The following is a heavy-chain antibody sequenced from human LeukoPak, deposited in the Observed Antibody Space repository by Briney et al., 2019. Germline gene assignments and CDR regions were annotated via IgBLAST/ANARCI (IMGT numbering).Heavy chain of an antibody. CDR2: IYYSGST. CDR3: ARHPMSPYGLVMDV. V-gene: IGHV4-39*01. CDR1: GGSISSSSYY. Sequence: SETLSLTCTVYGGSISSSSYYWGWIRQPPGKGLEWIGSIYYSGSTYYNPSLKSRVTISVDTSKNQFSLKLSSVTAADTAVYYCARHPMSPYGLVMDVWGKGTTVTVSS. D-gene: IGHD3-10*01. J-gene: IGHJ6*03.